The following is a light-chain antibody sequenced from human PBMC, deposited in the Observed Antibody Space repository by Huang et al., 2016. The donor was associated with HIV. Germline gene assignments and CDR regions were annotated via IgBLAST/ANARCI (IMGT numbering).Light chain of an antibody. Sequence: EIVLTQSPGTLSLSPGERATLSCRASQSISSSALAWYPQKPGQAPTLLIHGASTRATDIPDRFSGSGSGTDCTLTISRLEPEDFAVYYCHQYGSPPFTFGPGTKVDIK. V-gene: IGKV3-20*01. J-gene: IGKJ3*01. CDR2: GAS. CDR3: HQYGSPPFT. CDR1: QSISSSA.